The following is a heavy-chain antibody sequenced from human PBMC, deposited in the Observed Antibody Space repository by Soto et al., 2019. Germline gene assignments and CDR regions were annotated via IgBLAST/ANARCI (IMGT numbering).Heavy chain of an antibody. CDR1: GYTFTSYG. V-gene: IGHV1-18*01. Sequence: ASVKVSCKASGYTFTSYGISWVRQAPGQGXEWMGWISAYNGNTNYAQKLQGRVTMTTDTSTSTAYMELRSLRSDDTAVYYCARDRKVFYDSSGTPDAFDIWGQGTMVTV. CDR2: ISAYNGNT. J-gene: IGHJ3*02. D-gene: IGHD3-22*01. CDR3: ARDRKVFYDSSGTPDAFDI.